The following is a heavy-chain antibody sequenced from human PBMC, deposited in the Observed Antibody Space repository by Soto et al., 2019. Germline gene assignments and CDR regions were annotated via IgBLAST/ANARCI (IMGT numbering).Heavy chain of an antibody. V-gene: IGHV1-18*01. CDR2: ISIEKGDT. J-gene: IGHJ2*01. D-gene: IGHD2-15*01. Sequence: QVQVVQSGAEVKKPGASVKVACEASGYSFDTFGMSWVRQAPGQGLEWMGWISIEKGDTNSAQKFQDRVTMTTDTSTSTAYMERRSLTSDDTAVYYCARCYCSVGSCFTCWHFDLWGRGTLVTVSS. CDR1: GYSFDTFG. CDR3: ARCYCSVGSCFTCWHFDL.